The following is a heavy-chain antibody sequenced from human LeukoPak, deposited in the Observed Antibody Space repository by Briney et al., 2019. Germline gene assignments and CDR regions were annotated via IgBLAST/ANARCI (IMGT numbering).Heavy chain of an antibody. CDR3: ARDRYGANSPFDY. V-gene: IGHV3-33*01. CDR2: IWYDASNK. J-gene: IGHJ4*02. CDR1: GFTFSNYG. D-gene: IGHD4-23*01. Sequence: PSGGSLRLSCAASGFTFSNYGMHWVRQAPGKGLEWVAVIWYDASNKYYTDSVEGRFTISRDNSENTLYLQMNSLRAEDTAVYYCARDRYGANSPFDYWGQGTLVTVSS.